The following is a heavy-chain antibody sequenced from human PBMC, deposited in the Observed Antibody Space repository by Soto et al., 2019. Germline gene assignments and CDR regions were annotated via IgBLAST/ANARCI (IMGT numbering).Heavy chain of an antibody. D-gene: IGHD3-9*01. CDR2: ISGSGGNT. CDR3: AKMYYDILTGYDY. Sequence: GGSLSLSCAASGFTLSNYAMSWVRQAPGKGLEWVSGISGSGGNTYYADSVKGRFTISRDNSNNTLYLQLNSLRAEDTAVYYCAKMYYDILTGYDYWGQGTLVTVSS. J-gene: IGHJ4*02. V-gene: IGHV3-23*01. CDR1: GFTLSNYA.